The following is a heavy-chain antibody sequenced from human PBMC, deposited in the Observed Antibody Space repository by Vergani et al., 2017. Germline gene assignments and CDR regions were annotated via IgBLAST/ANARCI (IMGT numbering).Heavy chain of an antibody. V-gene: IGHV3-30-3*01. CDR3: VRDRGLCAGGRCYTEAWDY. D-gene: IGHD2-2*02. CDR1: GFALNRHA. Sequence: QVQLVESGGGVVQPMTSLRLSCVVSGFALNRHAMYWVRQAPGKGLEWVVGISFDGTNEYYPDLVKGRFTISRDIAKNTLYLQVRSLRLEDTGVYHCVRDRGLCAGGRCYTEAWDYWGQGTPVTVSS. CDR2: ISFDGTNE. J-gene: IGHJ4*02.